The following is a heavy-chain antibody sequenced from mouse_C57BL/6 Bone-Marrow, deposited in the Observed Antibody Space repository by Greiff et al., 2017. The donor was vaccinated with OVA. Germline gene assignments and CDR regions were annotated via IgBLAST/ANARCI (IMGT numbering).Heavy chain of an antibody. J-gene: IGHJ2*01. V-gene: IGHV1-81*01. Sequence: VQLQQSGAELARPGASVKLSCKASGYTFTSYGISWVKQRTGQGLEWIGEIYPRSGNTYYNEKFKGKATLTADKSSSTAYMELRSLTSEDSAVYFCARIYYGYEDCDYWGQGTTLTVSS. D-gene: IGHD2-2*01. CDR1: GYTFTSYG. CDR2: IYPRSGNT. CDR3: ARIYYGYEDCDY.